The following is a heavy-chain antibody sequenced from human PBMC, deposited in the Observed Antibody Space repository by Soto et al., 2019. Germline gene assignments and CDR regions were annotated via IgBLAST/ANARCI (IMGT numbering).Heavy chain of an antibody. CDR2: INAGNGNT. Sequence: ASVKVSCKASGYTFTSYAMHWVRQAPGQRLEWMGWINAGNGNTKYSQKFQGRVTITRDTSASTAYMELSSLRSEDTAVYYCARQGITIFGVPNWFDPWGQGTLVTVSS. J-gene: IGHJ5*02. CDR3: ARQGITIFGVPNWFDP. V-gene: IGHV1-3*01. D-gene: IGHD3-3*01. CDR1: GYTFTSYA.